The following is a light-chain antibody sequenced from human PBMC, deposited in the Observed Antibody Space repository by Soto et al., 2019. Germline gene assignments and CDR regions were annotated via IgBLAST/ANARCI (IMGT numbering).Light chain of an antibody. CDR2: VAS. Sequence: EIVLTQSPASLSLSPGERATLSCRASQSVSNFLVWYQQKPGQAPRLLIFVASNRATGIPARFSGSGSGTDFTLTISSLEPEDFAIYYCQQRSDWPRTFGQGTKLEIK. CDR3: QQRSDWPRT. V-gene: IGKV3-11*01. CDR1: QSVSNF. J-gene: IGKJ2*02.